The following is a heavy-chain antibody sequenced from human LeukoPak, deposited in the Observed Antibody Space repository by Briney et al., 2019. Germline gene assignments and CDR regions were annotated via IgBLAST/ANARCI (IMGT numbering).Heavy chain of an antibody. CDR2: ISSSGSTI. Sequence: GGSLRLSCAASGFTFSDYYMSWIRQAPGKGLEWVSYISSSGSTIYYADSVKGRFTISRDNSQNILYLQMNSLRADDTAFYYCAKDQGSRPWGFDYWGQGTLVTVSS. D-gene: IGHD3-16*01. J-gene: IGHJ4*02. CDR3: AKDQGSRPWGFDY. V-gene: IGHV3-11*01. CDR1: GFTFSDYY.